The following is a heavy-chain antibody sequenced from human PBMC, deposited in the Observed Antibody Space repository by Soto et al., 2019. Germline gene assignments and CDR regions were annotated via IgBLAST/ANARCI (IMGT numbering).Heavy chain of an antibody. J-gene: IGHJ6*03. CDR2: INPSGGST. D-gene: IGHD3-3*01. Sequence: QVQLVQSGAEVKKPGASVKVSCKASGYTFTSYYMHWVRQAPGQGLEWMGIINPSGGSTSYAQKFQGRVTMTRDTSTTTVYMELSSLRSEDTAVYYCARGPGVWSGYNYYYYMDVWGKGTTVTVSS. CDR1: GYTFTSYY. V-gene: IGHV1-46*03. CDR3: ARGPGVWSGYNYYYYMDV.